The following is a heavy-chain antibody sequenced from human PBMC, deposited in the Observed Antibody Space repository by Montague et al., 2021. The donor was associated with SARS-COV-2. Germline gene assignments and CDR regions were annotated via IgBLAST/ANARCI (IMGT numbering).Heavy chain of an antibody. CDR3: ARDLSYYGMDV. Sequence: SLRLSCAASGFTFSSYDMHWVRQAPGKGLEWVSAIGTAGDTYYPGSVTGRFTISRENARNSSYLPMNSLSAGDTAVYYCARDLSYYGMDVWGQGTTVTVSS. CDR1: GFTFSSYD. J-gene: IGHJ6*02. V-gene: IGHV3-13*04. CDR2: IGTAGDT.